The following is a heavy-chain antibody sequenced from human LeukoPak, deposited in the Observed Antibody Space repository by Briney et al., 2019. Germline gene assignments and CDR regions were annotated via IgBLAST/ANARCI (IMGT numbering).Heavy chain of an antibody. CDR3: ARDSPRTGP. CDR1: GFTFSSYW. Sequence: GGSLRLSCAAPGFTFSSYWMHWVRQVPGKGLVWVSHIDSDGSGTTYADSVKGRFTISRDNARNTLYLQMNSLRDEDTAVYYCARDSPRTGPWGQGTLVTVSS. D-gene: IGHD1-1*01. V-gene: IGHV3-74*01. J-gene: IGHJ5*02. CDR2: IDSDGSGT.